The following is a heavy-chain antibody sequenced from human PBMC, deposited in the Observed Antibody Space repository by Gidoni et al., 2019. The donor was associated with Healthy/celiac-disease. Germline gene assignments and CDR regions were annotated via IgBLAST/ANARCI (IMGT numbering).Heavy chain of an antibody. CDR2: ISGSGGST. D-gene: IGHD3-22*01. CDR3: AKPYYYDSSGYYSDDAFDI. J-gene: IGHJ3*02. Sequence: EVQLVESGGGLVQPGWSLRLSCSAAGFTVSSYALRWVRQAPGQGLEGVSAISGSGGSTYYADSANGRVTISRDNSKNTLYLQMNSLRAEDTAVYYCAKPYYYDSSGYYSDDAFDIWGQGTMVTVSS. CDR1: GFTVSSYA. V-gene: IGHV3-23*04.